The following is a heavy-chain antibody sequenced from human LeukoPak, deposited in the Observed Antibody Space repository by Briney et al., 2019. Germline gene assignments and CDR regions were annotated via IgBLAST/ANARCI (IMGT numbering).Heavy chain of an antibody. V-gene: IGHV3-23*01. CDR3: ATYRQVLLPFES. Sequence: GGSLRLSCEASGFTFSTFAMIWVRQPPGKGLEWVSSIFPSGGEIHYADSVRGRFTISRDNSKSTLSLQMNSLRAEVTAIYYCATYRQVLLPFESWGQGTLVTVSS. CDR1: GFTFSTFA. D-gene: IGHD2-8*02. CDR2: IFPSGGEI. J-gene: IGHJ4*02.